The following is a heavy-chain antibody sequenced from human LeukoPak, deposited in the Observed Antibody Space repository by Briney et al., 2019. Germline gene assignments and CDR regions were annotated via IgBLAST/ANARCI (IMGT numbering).Heavy chain of an antibody. Sequence: ASVKVSCKSYGYTFTSYYMHWVRQAPGQGLEWMGWINPNSGGTNYAQKLQGRVTMTTDTSTSTAYMELRSLRSDDTAVYYCARDRVSGWYGYWGQGTLVTVSS. J-gene: IGHJ4*02. V-gene: IGHV1-2*02. CDR1: GYTFTSYY. D-gene: IGHD6-19*01. CDR2: INPNSGGT. CDR3: ARDRVSGWYGY.